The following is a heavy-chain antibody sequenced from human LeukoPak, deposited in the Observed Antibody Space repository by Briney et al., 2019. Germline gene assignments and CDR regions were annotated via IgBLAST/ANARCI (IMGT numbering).Heavy chain of an antibody. D-gene: IGHD5-24*01. Sequence: GGSLRLSCAASGFTFSSYAMSWVRQAPGKGLEWVSAISGSGRSTDYADSVKGRFTISRDNSKNTLYLQMNSLRAEDTAVYYCAKTPTERWLQFSEGYFDYWGQGTLVTVSS. J-gene: IGHJ4*02. CDR3: AKTPTERWLQFSEGYFDY. CDR2: ISGSGRST. CDR1: GFTFSSYA. V-gene: IGHV3-23*01.